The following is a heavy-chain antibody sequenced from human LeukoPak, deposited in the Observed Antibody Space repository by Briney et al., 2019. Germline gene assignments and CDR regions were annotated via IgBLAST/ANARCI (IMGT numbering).Heavy chain of an antibody. D-gene: IGHD3-22*01. CDR1: GYTFTGYY. V-gene: IGHV1-2*02. J-gene: IGHJ4*02. CDR2: INPNSGGT. Sequence: ASVKVSCKASGYTFTGYYMHWVRQAPGQGLEWMGWINPNSGGTNYAQKYQGRVTMTRGTSISTAYMELSRLRSDDTAVYYCARETVDYYDSSGYFYDYWGQGTLVTVSS. CDR3: ARETVDYYDSSGYFYDY.